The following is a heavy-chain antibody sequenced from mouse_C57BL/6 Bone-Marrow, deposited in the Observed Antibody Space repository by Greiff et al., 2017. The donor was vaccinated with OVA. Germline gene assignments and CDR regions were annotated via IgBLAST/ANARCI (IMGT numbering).Heavy chain of an antibody. CDR3: ARSYGNYGMDY. V-gene: IGHV7-3*01. Sequence: EVQVVESGGGLVQPGGSLSLSCAASGFTFTDYYMSWVRQPPGKALEWLGFIRNKANGYTTEYSASVKGRFTISRDNSQSILYLQMNALRAEDSATYYCARSYGNYGMDYWGQGTSVTVSS. J-gene: IGHJ4*01. CDR1: GFTFTDYY. D-gene: IGHD2-1*01. CDR2: IRNKANGYTT.